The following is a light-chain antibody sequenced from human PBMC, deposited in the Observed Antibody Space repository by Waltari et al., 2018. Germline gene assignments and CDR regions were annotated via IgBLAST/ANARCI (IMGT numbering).Light chain of an antibody. J-gene: IGKJ1*01. CDR2: AAS. V-gene: IGKV1-39*01. Sequence: DIQMTQSPSSLSASVGDRVTITCRASQTISNYLNWYHQKPGKAPELLIYAASSLHTGAPSRFSGSGSGTDFTLTISSLQPEDFATYYCQQSFSTSWTFGQGTKVEIK. CDR3: QQSFSTSWT. CDR1: QTISNY.